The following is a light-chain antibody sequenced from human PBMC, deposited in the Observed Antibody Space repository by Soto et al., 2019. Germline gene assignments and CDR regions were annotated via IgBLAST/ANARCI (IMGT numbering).Light chain of an antibody. Sequence: DIQMTQSPSSLSASVGDRVTITCRASQSISSYLNWYQQKPGKAPKLLIYAASSLQSGVPSRFSGSGSGTDFTLTISSLQPEDFATYYCQQYYSFPLTFGQGTKVDNK. V-gene: IGKV1-39*01. J-gene: IGKJ1*01. CDR3: QQYYSFPLT. CDR1: QSISSY. CDR2: AAS.